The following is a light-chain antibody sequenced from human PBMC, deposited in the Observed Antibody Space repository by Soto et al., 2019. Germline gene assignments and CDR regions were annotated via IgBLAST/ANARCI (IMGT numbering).Light chain of an antibody. CDR1: QTISGW. J-gene: IGKJ1*01. V-gene: IGKV1-5*01. CDR3: QQSYSTPRT. Sequence: DIQMTQSPSTLSASVGDRVTVTCRASQTISGWLAWYQQRPGKAPNLLIFDASTLESGVPSRFSGSGSGTDFTLNISSLQPEDFATYYCQQSYSTPRTFGQGTKVDIK. CDR2: DAS.